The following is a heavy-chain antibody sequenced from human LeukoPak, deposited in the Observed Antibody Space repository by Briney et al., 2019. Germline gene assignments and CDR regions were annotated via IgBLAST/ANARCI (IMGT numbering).Heavy chain of an antibody. V-gene: IGHV4-59*01. CDR1: GGSISSYY. CDR2: IYYSGST. Sequence: SETLSLTCTVSGGSISSYYWSWIRQPPGKGLEWIGYIYYSGSTNYNPSLKSRVTISVDTSKNQFSLKLSSVTAADTAVYYCARDTVTYYYDSSGYYYNWFDPWGQGTLVTVSS. J-gene: IGHJ5*02. CDR3: ARDTVTYYYDSSGYYYNWFDP. D-gene: IGHD3-22*01.